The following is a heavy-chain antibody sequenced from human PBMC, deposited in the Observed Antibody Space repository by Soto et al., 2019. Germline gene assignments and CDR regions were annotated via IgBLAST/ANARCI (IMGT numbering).Heavy chain of an antibody. V-gene: IGHV4-61*01. D-gene: IGHD3-10*01. CDR3: AREKRAGNGVDS. CDR1: RGSVSSDLFY. J-gene: IGHJ5*01. CDR2: IYNSRST. Sequence: QVQLQESGPGLLRPSETLSLTCAVSRGSVSSDLFYWSWIRQPPGKGLEWIGYIYNSRSTNYNTSLKSRVTMSLDTPNNQFFLKLTSVTAADTAVYYCAREKRAGNGVDSWGQGTLVTVSS.